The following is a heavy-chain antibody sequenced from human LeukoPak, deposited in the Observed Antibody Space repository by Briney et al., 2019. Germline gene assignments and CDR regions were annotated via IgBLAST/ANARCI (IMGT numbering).Heavy chain of an antibody. CDR2: ISSSSSYI. CDR1: GFTFSDYN. V-gene: IGHV3-21*01. J-gene: IGHJ3*02. Sequence: GGSLRLSCAASGFTFSDYNMNWVRQAPGKGLEWVSSISSSSSYIYYADSVKGRFTISRDNAKNSLYLQMNSLRAEDTAVYYCARAEDPHAFDIWGQGTMVTVSS. CDR3: ARAEDPHAFDI. D-gene: IGHD2-15*01.